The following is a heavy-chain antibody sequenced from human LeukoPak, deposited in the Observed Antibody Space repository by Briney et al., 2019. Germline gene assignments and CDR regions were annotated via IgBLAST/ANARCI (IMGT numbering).Heavy chain of an antibody. V-gene: IGHV4-39*07. CDR1: GGSITTTTYY. Sequence: SETLSLACTVSGGSITTTTYYWGWIRQPPGKGLEWIGSIYYSGNTYYNPSLKSRVTISLDTSKNQFSLKVSSVTAADTAIYYCAKDFSSASYTYYYYYMDVWGKGTTVTVSS. D-gene: IGHD6-25*01. J-gene: IGHJ6*03. CDR2: IYYSGNT. CDR3: AKDFSSASYTYYYYYMDV.